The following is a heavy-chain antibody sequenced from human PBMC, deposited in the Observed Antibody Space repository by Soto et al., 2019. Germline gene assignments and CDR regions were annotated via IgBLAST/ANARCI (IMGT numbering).Heavy chain of an antibody. V-gene: IGHV1-69*13. CDR2: IIPIFGTA. J-gene: IGHJ3*02. Sequence: ASVKVSCKASGGTFSSYAISWVRQAPGQGLEWMGGIIPIFGTANYAQKFQGRVTITADESTSTAYMELSSLRSEDTAVYYCARVVVTATNADDAFDIWGQGTMVTVSS. CDR3: ARVVVTATNADDAFDI. CDR1: GGTFSSYA. D-gene: IGHD2-21*02.